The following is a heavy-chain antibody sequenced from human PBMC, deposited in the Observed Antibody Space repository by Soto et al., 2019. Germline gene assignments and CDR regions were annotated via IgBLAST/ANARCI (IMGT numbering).Heavy chain of an antibody. CDR1: GFTFSLYG. Sequence: QVQLVESGGGVVQPGRSLRLSCAASGFTFSLYGMHWVRQAPGKGLEWVAVTSYDGSNKYYADSVKGGFTISRDNSKNTLYLQMNSLRVEDTAVYYCAKDSGYSGYDVSDYYYGMDVWGQGTTVTVSS. CDR3: AKDSGYSGYDVSDYYYGMDV. J-gene: IGHJ6*02. CDR2: TSYDGSNK. D-gene: IGHD5-12*01. V-gene: IGHV3-30*18.